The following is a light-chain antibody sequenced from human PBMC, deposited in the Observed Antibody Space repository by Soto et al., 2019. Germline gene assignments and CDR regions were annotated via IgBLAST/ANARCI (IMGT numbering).Light chain of an antibody. J-gene: IGKJ1*01. V-gene: IGKV3-20*01. CDR2: GIS. Sequence: EIVLTQSPGILSLSPGERATLSCRASQTVVSPYLAWDQQKPGQTPRLLIYGISTRAAGIADRFSGSGSGTDFTLTISRLEPEDFAVYYCAQYGSSPRTFGQGTKVEV. CDR3: AQYGSSPRT. CDR1: QTVVSPY.